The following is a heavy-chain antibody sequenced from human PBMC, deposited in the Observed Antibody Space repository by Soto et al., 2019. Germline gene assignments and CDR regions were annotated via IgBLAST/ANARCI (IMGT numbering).Heavy chain of an antibody. CDR1: GFTFNSYA. CDR3: ARDQAAGGTISRYFQD. V-gene: IGHV3-23*01. J-gene: IGHJ1*01. CDR2: ISGGGSTT. D-gene: IGHD6-13*01. Sequence: EVQLLESGGGLVHPEGSLRLSCEASGFTFNSYAMSWVLQAPGKGLEWVSGISGGGSTTYYADSVKGRFTISRDNSKNTLYLQVNSLRAEDTAVYYCARDQAAGGTISRYFQDWGQGTLVTVSS.